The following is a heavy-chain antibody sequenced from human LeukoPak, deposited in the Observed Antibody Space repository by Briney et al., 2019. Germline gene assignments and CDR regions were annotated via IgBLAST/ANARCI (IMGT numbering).Heavy chain of an antibody. Sequence: SVKVSCKASGGTFSSYAISWVRQAPGQGLECMGRIIPILDIATYAQKFQGRVTITADKSTSTAYMELSSLSSEDTAVYYCARDQGVADPPPYGLDVWGQGTTVTVSS. CDR1: GGTFSSYA. CDR2: IIPILDIA. CDR3: ARDQGVADPPPYGLDV. V-gene: IGHV1-69*04. J-gene: IGHJ6*02. D-gene: IGHD3-10*01.